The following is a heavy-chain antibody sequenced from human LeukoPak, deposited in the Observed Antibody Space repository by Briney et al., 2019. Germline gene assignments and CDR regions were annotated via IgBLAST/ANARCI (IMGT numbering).Heavy chain of an antibody. CDR2: IYHSGST. CDR3: ARGLSGELPPYYMDV. J-gene: IGHJ6*03. Sequence: PSETLSLTCAVSGYSISSGYYWGWIRQPPGKGLGWIGSIYHSGSTYYNPSLKSRVTISVDTSKNQFSLKLSSVTAADTAVYYCARGLSGELPPYYMDVWGKGTTVTVSS. CDR1: GYSISSGYY. D-gene: IGHD3-16*01. V-gene: IGHV4-38-2*01.